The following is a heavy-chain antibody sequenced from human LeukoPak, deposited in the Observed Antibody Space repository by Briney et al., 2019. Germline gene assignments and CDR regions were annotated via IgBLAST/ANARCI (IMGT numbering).Heavy chain of an antibody. CDR1: GFTFDDYA. CDR3: AKDSTVSVAGYFDY. Sequence: SLRLSCAASGFTFDDYAMHWVRQAPGKGLEWVSGISWNSGSIGYADSVKGRFTISRDNAKNSLYLQMNSLRAEDTALYYCAKDSTVSVAGYFDYWGQVTLVTVSS. J-gene: IGHJ4*02. V-gene: IGHV3-9*01. CDR2: ISWNSGSI. D-gene: IGHD6-19*01.